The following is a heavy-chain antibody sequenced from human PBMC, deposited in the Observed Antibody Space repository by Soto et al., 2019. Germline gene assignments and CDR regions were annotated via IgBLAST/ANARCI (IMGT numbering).Heavy chain of an antibody. J-gene: IGHJ2*01. CDR1: GGTFSSYT. D-gene: IGHD5-12*01. Sequence: QVQLVQSGAEVKKPGSSVTVSCKASGGTFSSYTISWVRQAPGQGLEWMGGIIPIFGTANYAQKFQGRVTITADESTNTDYMELSSLRSEDTAVYYCARGNHRWLQLWYFDLWGRGTLVTVSS. CDR2: IIPIFGTA. CDR3: ARGNHRWLQLWYFDL. V-gene: IGHV1-69*12.